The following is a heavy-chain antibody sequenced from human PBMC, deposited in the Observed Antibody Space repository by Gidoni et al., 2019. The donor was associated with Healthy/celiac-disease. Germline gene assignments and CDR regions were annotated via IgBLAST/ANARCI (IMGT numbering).Heavy chain of an antibody. CDR1: GFTFISYS. Sequence: EVQLVESGGGLVKPGGSLRLSCAASGFTFISYSMNWVRQAPGKGLEWVSSISSSSSYIYYADSVKGRFTIARDNAKNSLYLQMTSLRAEDTAVYYCARGGIAARPGDWGQGTLVTVSS. V-gene: IGHV3-21*01. D-gene: IGHD6-6*01. J-gene: IGHJ4*02. CDR3: ARGGIAARPGD. CDR2: ISSSSSYI.